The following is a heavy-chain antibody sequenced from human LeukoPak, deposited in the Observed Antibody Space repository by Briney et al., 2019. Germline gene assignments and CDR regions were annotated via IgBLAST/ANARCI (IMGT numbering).Heavy chain of an antibody. D-gene: IGHD3-10*01. CDR2: INTNTGNP. CDR1: GYTFTSYA. V-gene: IGHV7-4-1*02. J-gene: IGHJ6*03. Sequence: ASVKVSCKASGYTFTSYAMNWVRQAPGQGLEWMGWINTNTGNPTYAQGFTGRFVFSLDTSVSTAYLQISSLKAEDTAVYYCARESPLSRYPSGSYHYYYMDVWGKGTTVTVSS. CDR3: ARESPLSRYPSGSYHYYYMDV.